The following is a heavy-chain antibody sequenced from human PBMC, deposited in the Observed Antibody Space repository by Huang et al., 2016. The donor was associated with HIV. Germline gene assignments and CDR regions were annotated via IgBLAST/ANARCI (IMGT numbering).Heavy chain of an antibody. J-gene: IGHJ4*02. CDR1: GFSISSYW. Sequence: EVQLVESGGGLVQPGGSLRLSCAASGFSISSYWMHWVRQAPGKGRGVVSRINSDGSSTSYADSVKGRFTISRDNAKNTLYLQMNSLRAEDTAVYYCARDPRIQSWLNFFDYWGQGTLVSVSS. V-gene: IGHV3-74*01. CDR3: ARDPRIQSWLNFFDY. D-gene: IGHD3-22*01. CDR2: INSDGSST.